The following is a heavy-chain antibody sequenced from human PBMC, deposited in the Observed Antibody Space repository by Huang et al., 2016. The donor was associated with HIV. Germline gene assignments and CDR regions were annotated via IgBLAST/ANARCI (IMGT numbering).Heavy chain of an antibody. D-gene: IGHD3-10*01. Sequence: QLQLQESGPGLVKPSETLSLTCTVSGGSIRSDHYYWGWIRQPPGKGLEWIGSIYYSGSTYYNPSLKGRVSITVDTAKNPFSLRMRAVTAADTAVYYCARLPGSITMIRGVITDPYWGQGTLVTVSS. CDR3: ARLPGSITMIRGVITDPY. J-gene: IGHJ4*02. V-gene: IGHV4-39*02. CDR2: IYYSGST. CDR1: GGSIRSDHYY.